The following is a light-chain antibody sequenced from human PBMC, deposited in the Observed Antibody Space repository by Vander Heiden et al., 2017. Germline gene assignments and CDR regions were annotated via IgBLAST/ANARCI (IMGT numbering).Light chain of an antibody. CDR3: SSYTSSSTLGV. J-gene: IGLJ1*01. V-gene: IGLV2-14*01. CDR2: EVS. Sequence: QSALTQPASVSGSPGQSITISCTGTRSDVAGYNYVSWYQQHPGKAPKLMIYEVSNRPSGVSNRFSGSKSGNTASLTISGLQAEDEADYYCSSYTSSSTLGVFGTGTKVTVL. CDR1: RSDVAGYNY.